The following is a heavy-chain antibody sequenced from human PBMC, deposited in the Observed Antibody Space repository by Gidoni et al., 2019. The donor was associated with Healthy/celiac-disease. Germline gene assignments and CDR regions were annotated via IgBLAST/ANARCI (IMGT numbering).Heavy chain of an antibody. J-gene: IGHJ4*02. V-gene: IGHV3-23*01. Sequence: TISRDNSKNTLYLQMNSLRAEDTAVYYCAKGHGYNYYHLDYWGQGTLVTVSS. D-gene: IGHD5-12*01. CDR3: AKGHGYNYYHLDY.